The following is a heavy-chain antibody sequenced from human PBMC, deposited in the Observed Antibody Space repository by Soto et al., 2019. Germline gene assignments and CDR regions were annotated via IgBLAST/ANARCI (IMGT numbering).Heavy chain of an antibody. Sequence: PGGSLRLSCAASGFTFISYSMHWVRQAPGKGLEWVAVTSYDGSKKYYADSVKGRFTISRDNSKNTLYLQMSSLRVEDTAVYYCAREYGSKDDAFDYWGQGTLVTVSS. V-gene: IGHV3-30-3*01. J-gene: IGHJ4*02. CDR2: TSYDGSKK. CDR1: GFTFISYS. D-gene: IGHD2-2*01. CDR3: AREYGSKDDAFDY.